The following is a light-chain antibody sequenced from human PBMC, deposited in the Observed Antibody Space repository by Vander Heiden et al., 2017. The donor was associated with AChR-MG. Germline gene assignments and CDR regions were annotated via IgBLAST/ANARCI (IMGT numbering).Light chain of an antibody. CDR3: SSYTSSSTFVV. Sequence: QSALTQPASVSGSPGHSRTISCTGTNSDVGGCIYVPWYQQLTGKAPKRLIYDVSNRPSGVSNRFSGSKSGNTASLAISGLQAEDEADYYCSSYTSSSTFVVFGGGTKLTVL. J-gene: IGLJ2*01. CDR1: NSDVGGCIY. CDR2: DVS. V-gene: IGLV2-14*03.